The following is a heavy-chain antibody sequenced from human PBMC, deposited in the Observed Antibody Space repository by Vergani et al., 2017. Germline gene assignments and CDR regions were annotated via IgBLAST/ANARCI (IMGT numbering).Heavy chain of an antibody. CDR1: GFTFIDYY. Sequence: QVQLVESGGGLVKPGGSLRLSCAASGFTFIDYYMSWIRQAPGKGLEGVSYISSSGSTIYYADAVKGRCTISREHAENSLYLQVNSLRAEDTAVYYCARSGGGITMVRAVDYWGQGTLVTVSS. CDR3: ARSGGGITMVRAVDY. J-gene: IGHJ4*02. V-gene: IGHV3-11*01. CDR2: ISSSGSTI. D-gene: IGHD3-10*01.